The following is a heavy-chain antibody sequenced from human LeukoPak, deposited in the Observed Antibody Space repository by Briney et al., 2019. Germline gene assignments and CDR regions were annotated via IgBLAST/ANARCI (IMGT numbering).Heavy chain of an antibody. CDR1: GVTFSNNW. V-gene: IGHV3-7*01. CDR3: ANLQGWSGYSFTDY. D-gene: IGHD3-3*01. CDR2: VKKDESEK. J-gene: IGHJ4*02. Sequence: GGSLRLSRAASGVTFSNNWMTWVRQAPGKGLEWVASVKKDESEKYYVDSVKGRFTISRDNAKNSLYLQMNSLRAEDTAVYYCANLQGWSGYSFTDYWGQGTLVTVSS.